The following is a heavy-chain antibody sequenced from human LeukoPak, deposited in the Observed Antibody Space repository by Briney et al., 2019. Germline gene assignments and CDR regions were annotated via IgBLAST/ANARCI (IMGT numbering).Heavy chain of an antibody. CDR1: GFTFSRYG. V-gene: IGHV3-74*01. Sequence: GGSLRLSCAASGFTFSRYGMNWVRQAPGKGLESVSRINTDGTVTTYADSVKGRFTVSRDNADNTMFLQMNSVRDEDTAVYYCATKQWLAPPPDSWGQGTPVTVSS. CDR2: INTDGTVT. J-gene: IGHJ4*02. CDR3: ATKQWLAPPPDS. D-gene: IGHD6-19*01.